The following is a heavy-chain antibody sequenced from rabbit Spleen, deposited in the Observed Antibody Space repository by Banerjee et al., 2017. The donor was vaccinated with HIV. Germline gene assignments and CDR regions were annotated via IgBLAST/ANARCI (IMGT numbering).Heavy chain of an antibody. CDR2: INIVTGKS. D-gene: IGHD1-1*01. Sequence: QEQLVESGGGLVQPEGSLTLTCTASGFSFSDIYWISWVRQAPGKGLEWIACINIVTGKSVYASWAKGRFIMSRTSSTKVTLQMTSLTAADTATYFCASGYSDVYFNLWGPGTLVTVS. J-gene: IGHJ4*01. CDR3: ASGYSDVYFNL. V-gene: IGHV1S45*01. CDR1: GFSFSDIYW.